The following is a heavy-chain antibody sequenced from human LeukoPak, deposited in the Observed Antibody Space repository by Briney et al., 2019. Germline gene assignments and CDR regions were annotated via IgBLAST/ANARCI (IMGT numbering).Heavy chain of an antibody. CDR3: ARVEGDSYGSGTYHRHFYY. V-gene: IGHV3-7*01. J-gene: IGHJ4*02. CDR2: IKQDGRVK. Sequence: GGSLSLSGAAPGFIFSTYWMTWVRQAPGKGLQWVANIKQDGRVKYYGDSVEGRFTSSRNNAESTVYLQMSSLRAVHTAVYYCARVEGDSYGSGTYHRHFYYLGQGTLVTVSS. D-gene: IGHD3-10*01. CDR1: GFIFSTYW.